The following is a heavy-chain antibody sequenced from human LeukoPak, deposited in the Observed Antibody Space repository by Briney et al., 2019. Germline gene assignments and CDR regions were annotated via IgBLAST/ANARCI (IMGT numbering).Heavy chain of an antibody. CDR3: TTGGWYWTSDFDY. V-gene: IGHV3-15*01. D-gene: IGHD6-19*01. CDR2: IKSKTDGGTT. CDR1: GFTFSNYW. J-gene: IGHJ4*02. Sequence: PGGSLRLSCAASGFTFSNYWMSWVRQAPGKGLEWVCRIKSKTDGGTTDYAAPVKGRFTISRDDSKNTLYLQMNSLKTEDTAVYYCTTGGWYWTSDFDYWGQGTLVTVSS.